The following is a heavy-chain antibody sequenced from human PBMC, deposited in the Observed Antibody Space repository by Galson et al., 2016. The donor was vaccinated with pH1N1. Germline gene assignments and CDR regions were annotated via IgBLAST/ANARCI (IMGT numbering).Heavy chain of an antibody. CDR2: IYWDDDK. CDR1: GFSLSTSGVG. V-gene: IGHV2-5*02. D-gene: IGHD4-17*01. J-gene: IGHJ4*02. CDR3: ARNGYGDYVGYFDY. Sequence: PALVKPTQTLTLTCTFSGFSLSTSGVGVGWIRQPPGKALEWLALIYWDDDKRYSPSLKSRLTITKDTSKNQVVLTMTNMDPVDTATYYCARNGYGDYVGYFDYWGQGTLVTVPS.